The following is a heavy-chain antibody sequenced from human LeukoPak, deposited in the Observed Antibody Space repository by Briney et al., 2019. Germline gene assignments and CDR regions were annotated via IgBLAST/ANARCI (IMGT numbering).Heavy chain of an antibody. J-gene: IGHJ4*02. CDR1: GFTFSSYG. CDR3: ARGGWNKFDY. V-gene: IGHV3-23*01. D-gene: IGHD3-22*01. CDR2: ISGSCGST. Sequence: GGSLRLSCAASGFTFSSYGMSWVRQAPGKGLEWVSAISGSCGSTYYADSVKGRFTISGDNSKNTLYLQMNSLRAEDTAVYYCARGGWNKFDYWGQGTLVTVSS.